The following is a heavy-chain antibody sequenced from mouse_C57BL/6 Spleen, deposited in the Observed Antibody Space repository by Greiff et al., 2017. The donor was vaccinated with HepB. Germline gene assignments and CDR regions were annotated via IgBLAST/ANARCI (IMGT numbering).Heavy chain of an antibody. CDR1: GCTFTSYW. V-gene: IGHV1-61*01. CDR3: AREGYGSREAY. CDR2: IYPSDSET. Sequence: QVQLQQPGAELVRPGSSVKLSCKASGCTFTSYWMDWVKQRPGQGLEWIGNIYPSDSETHYNQKFKDKATLTVDKSSSTAYMQLSSLTSEDSAVYYCAREGYGSREAYWGQGTLVTVSA. J-gene: IGHJ3*01. D-gene: IGHD1-1*01.